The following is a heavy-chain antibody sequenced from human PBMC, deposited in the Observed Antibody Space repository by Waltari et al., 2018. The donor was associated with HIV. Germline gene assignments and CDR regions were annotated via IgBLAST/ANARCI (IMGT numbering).Heavy chain of an antibody. CDR3: ARDRGSGWSFDP. CDR2: INTYTGNP. D-gene: IGHD6-19*01. V-gene: IGHV7-4-1*02. Sequence: QVQLVQSGSELKKPGASVKVSCKASGYTFSSYAINWVRQAPGQWLGWMGWINTYTGNPTYVKGFKGRFVFSLDTSVNSAYMQISSLKADDTAVYFCARDRGSGWSFDPWGQGTLVTVSS. CDR1: GYTFSSYA. J-gene: IGHJ5*02.